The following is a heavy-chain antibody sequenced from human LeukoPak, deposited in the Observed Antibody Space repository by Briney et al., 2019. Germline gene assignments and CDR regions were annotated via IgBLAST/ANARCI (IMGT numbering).Heavy chain of an antibody. CDR2: IYYSGST. J-gene: IGHJ5*02. V-gene: IGHV4-59*01. Sequence: ASETLSLTCTVSGGSISSYYWSWIRQPPGKGLEWIGYIYYSGSTNYNPSLKSRVTISVDTSKNQFSLKLSSVTAADTAVYYCARARGDCDTLTGYYNFNWFDPWGQGTLVTVSS. D-gene: IGHD3-9*01. CDR1: GGSISSYY. CDR3: ARARGDCDTLTGYYNFNWFDP.